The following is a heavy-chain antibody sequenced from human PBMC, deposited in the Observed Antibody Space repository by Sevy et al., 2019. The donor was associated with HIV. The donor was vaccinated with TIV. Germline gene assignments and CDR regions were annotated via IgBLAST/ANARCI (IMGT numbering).Heavy chain of an antibody. V-gene: IGHV3-7*01. D-gene: IGHD2-15*01. CDR2: IKQDGSEK. CDR1: GFTFSSYW. CDR3: ARGPVVVVAAHPAFDI. J-gene: IGHJ3*02. Sequence: GGSLRLSCAASGFTFSSYWMSWVHQAPGKGLEWVANIKQDGSEKYYVDSVKGRFTISRDNAKNSLYLQMNSLRAEDTAVYYCARGPVVVVAAHPAFDIWGQGTMVTVSS.